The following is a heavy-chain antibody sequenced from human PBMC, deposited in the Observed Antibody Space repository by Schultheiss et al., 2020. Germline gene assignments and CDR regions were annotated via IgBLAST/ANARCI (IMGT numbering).Heavy chain of an antibody. CDR2: IYYSGST. CDR1: GGSISSSSYY. Sequence: SETLSLTCTVSGGSISSSSYYWGWIRQPPGKGLEWIGSIYYSGSTYYNPSLKSRVTISVDTSKNQFSLKLSSVTAADTAVYYCARCDGSYSSIFDYWGQGVQVTVSS. J-gene: IGHJ4*02. CDR3: ARCDGSYSSIFDY. V-gene: IGHV4-39*07. D-gene: IGHD1-26*01.